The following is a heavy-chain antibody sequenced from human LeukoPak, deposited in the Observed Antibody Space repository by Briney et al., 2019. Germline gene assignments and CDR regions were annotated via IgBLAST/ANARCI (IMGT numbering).Heavy chain of an antibody. CDR2: ISNSGSYI. CDR1: GFTFGDYY. J-gene: IGHJ6*03. V-gene: IGHV3-11*04. D-gene: IGHD4-11*01. Sequence: GGSLRLSCAGSGFTFGDYYMTWIHQAPGKGPEWVSYISNSGSYIFYAASVRGRFTISRDNTANSLYLQMNSLTAGDTALYYCARGDYSNRYLNYYMDVWGKGTAVTVSS. CDR3: ARGDYSNRYLNYYMDV.